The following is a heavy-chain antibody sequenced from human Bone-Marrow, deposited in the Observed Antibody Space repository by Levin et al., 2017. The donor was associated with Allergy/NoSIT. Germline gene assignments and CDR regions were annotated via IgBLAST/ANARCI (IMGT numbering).Heavy chain of an antibody. CDR1: SGSLSSYANS. CDR2: MSYSGSA. V-gene: IGHV4-39*07. CDR3: ARVGLEKVADS. J-gene: IGHJ4*02. D-gene: IGHD2-15*01. Sequence: SETLSLTCTVSSGSLSSYANSWGWIRQPPGKGLEWIGTMSYSGSAYYNPSLQGRVTISADTSKKQFSLKLNSVTAADTAFYYCARVGLEKVADSWGQGTLVTVSS.